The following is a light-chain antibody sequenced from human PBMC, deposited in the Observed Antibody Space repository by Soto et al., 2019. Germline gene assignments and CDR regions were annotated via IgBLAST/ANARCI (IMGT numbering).Light chain of an antibody. CDR3: SSYTSSSTLGVL. Sequence: QSVLTQPASVSGSPGQSITISCTGTSSDVGGYNYVSWYQHHPGKAPKLMIFEISNRPSGVSNRFSGSKSGNTASLTISGLQAEDEADCYCSSYTSSSTLGVLFGGGTKLTVL. CDR2: EIS. V-gene: IGLV2-14*01. CDR1: SSDVGGYNY. J-gene: IGLJ2*01.